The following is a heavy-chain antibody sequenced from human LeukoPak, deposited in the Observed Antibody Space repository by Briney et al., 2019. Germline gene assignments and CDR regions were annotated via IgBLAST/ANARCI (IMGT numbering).Heavy chain of an antibody. Sequence: GGSLRLSCAASGFTFSSYAMSWVRQAPGKGLEWVSAIRGGGDRTHYADSVKGRFTISRDNSKNTLYLQMNSLRSEDTAVYYCARGHGIAVANTGVGWFDPWGQGTLVTVSS. CDR1: GFTFSSYA. D-gene: IGHD6-19*01. CDR2: IRGGGDRT. CDR3: ARGHGIAVANTGVGWFDP. J-gene: IGHJ5*02. V-gene: IGHV3-23*01.